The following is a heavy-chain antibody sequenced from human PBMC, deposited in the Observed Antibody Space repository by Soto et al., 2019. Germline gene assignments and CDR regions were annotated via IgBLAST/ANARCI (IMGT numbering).Heavy chain of an antibody. CDR1: GDSIISSDFY. Sequence: SETLSLTCTVSGDSIISSDFYWGWVRQPPGKGLEWTGSIFYLGSSYYNPSLKSRVTMSVDTSKNQFSLRLRSVTAADTALYFCARHSLALRKNNWFDPWGQGIMVTVSS. CDR2: IFYLGSS. CDR3: ARHSLALRKNNWFDP. V-gene: IGHV4-39*01. J-gene: IGHJ5*02. D-gene: IGHD3-3*02.